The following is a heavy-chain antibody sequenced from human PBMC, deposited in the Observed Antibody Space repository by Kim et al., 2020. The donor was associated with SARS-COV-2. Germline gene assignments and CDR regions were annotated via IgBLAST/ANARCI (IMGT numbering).Heavy chain of an antibody. Sequence: GGSLRLSCAASGFAVYRFAMNWVRQAPGKGLEWISALTNNNGKTYYQDSVKGRFTISRDESKNIVYLHMNSLRVEDTAVYYCAKDHPSPGWPTFGDWGQG. CDR1: GFAVYRFA. CDR3: AKDHPSPGWPTFGD. CDR2: LTNNNGKT. D-gene: IGHD6-19*01. J-gene: IGHJ4*02. V-gene: IGHV3-23*01.